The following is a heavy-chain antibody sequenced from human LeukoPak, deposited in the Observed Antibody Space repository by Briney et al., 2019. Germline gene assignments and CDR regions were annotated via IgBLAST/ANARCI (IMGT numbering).Heavy chain of an antibody. J-gene: IGHJ3*02. CDR1: GGSISSYY. Sequence: SETLSLTCTVSGGSISSYYWSWIRQPPGKGLEWIGYIYYSRSTNYNPSLKSRVTISVDTSKNQFSLKLSSVTAADTAVYYCARYLAGAYHDAFDIWGQGTMVTVSS. CDR2: IYYSRST. CDR3: ARYLAGAYHDAFDI. V-gene: IGHV4-59*08. D-gene: IGHD1-26*01.